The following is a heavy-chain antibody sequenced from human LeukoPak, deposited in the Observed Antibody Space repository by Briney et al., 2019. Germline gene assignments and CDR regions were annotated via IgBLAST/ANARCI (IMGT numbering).Heavy chain of an antibody. CDR3: ASVLVGAARPFFDY. CDR1: GGSISSSSYY. V-gene: IGHV4-39*01. Sequence: PSETLSLTCTVSGGSISSSSYYWGWIRQPPGKGLEWIGSIYYSGSTYYNPSLKSRVTISVDTSKNQFSLKLSSVTAADTAVYYCASVLVGAARPFFDYWGQGTLVTVSS. CDR2: IYYSGST. D-gene: IGHD6-6*01. J-gene: IGHJ4*02.